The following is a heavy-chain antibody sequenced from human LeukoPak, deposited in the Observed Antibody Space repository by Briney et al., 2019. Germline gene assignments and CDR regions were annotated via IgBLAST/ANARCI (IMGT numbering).Heavy chain of an antibody. CDR1: GGSFSGYY. Sequence: PSETLSLTCAVYGGSFSGYYWSWIRQPPGKGLEWIGEINHSGSINYNPSLKSRVTISVDTSKNQFSLKLSSVTAADTAVYYCARGRSSSSWYFGPPFDYWGQGTLVTVSS. CDR3: ARGRSSSSWYFGPPFDY. D-gene: IGHD6-13*01. V-gene: IGHV4-34*01. CDR2: INHSGSI. J-gene: IGHJ4*02.